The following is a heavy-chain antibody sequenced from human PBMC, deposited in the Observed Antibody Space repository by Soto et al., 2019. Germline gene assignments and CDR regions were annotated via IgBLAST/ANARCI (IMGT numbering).Heavy chain of an antibody. V-gene: IGHV2-5*02. D-gene: IGHD4-17*01. J-gene: IGHJ5*02. CDR3: AHRTTTVTWWFDP. Sequence: QITLKESGPTLVKPTQTLTLTCTFSGFSLTTSGVGVGWIRQPPGKALEWLALIYWDDDKRYSPSLKSRLTITKDTXXXXVVXXXXXXXPXDTATYFCAHRTTTVTWWFDPWGQGTLVTVSS. CDR1: GFSLTTSGVG. CDR2: IYWDDDK.